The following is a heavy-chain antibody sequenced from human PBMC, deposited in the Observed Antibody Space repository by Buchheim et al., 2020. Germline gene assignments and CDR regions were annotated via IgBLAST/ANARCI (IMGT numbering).Heavy chain of an antibody. J-gene: IGHJ6*03. CDR1: GYSFTSNY. V-gene: IGHV1-46*01. Sequence: QVQLVQSGAEVKKPGASVKVSCRATGYSFTSNYIHWVRQAPGQGREWMGIINPSGGSTSYAQKFQGRVTMTRDTSTSTVYMELSSLRSEDTAVYYCARGGTLLLYYYYMDVWGKGTT. CDR2: INPSGGST. CDR3: ARGGTLLLYYYYMDV. D-gene: IGHD3-22*01.